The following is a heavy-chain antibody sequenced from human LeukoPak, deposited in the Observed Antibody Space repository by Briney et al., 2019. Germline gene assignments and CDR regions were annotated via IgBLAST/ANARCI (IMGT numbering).Heavy chain of an antibody. Sequence: GESLQISCQGSGYSFTSYWIGWVRQMPGKGLEWMGIIYPGDSDTRYSPSFQGQVTISADKSVSTAYLQWSSLKASDTAMYYCARLNDYDYDFWFDPWGQGTLVTVSS. D-gene: IGHD3-3*01. CDR3: ARLNDYDYDFWFDP. V-gene: IGHV5-51*01. CDR1: GYSFTSYW. CDR2: IYPGDSDT. J-gene: IGHJ5*02.